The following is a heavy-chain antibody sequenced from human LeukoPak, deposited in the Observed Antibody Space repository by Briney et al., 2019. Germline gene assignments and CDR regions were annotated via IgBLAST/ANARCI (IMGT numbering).Heavy chain of an antibody. Sequence: GRSLRLSCAASGFTFSSYGMHWVRQAPGKGLEWVAVISYDGSNKYYADTVKGRFTISRDNSKNTLYLQMNSLRAEDTAVYYCAKAVWGGSTRSPIDYWGQGTPVTVSS. V-gene: IGHV3-30*18. CDR2: ISYDGSNK. J-gene: IGHJ4*02. CDR3: AKAVWGGSTRSPIDY. D-gene: IGHD5/OR15-5a*01. CDR1: GFTFSSYG.